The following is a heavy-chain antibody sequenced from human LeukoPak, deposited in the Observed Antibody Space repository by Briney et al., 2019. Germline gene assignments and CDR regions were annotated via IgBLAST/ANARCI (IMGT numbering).Heavy chain of an antibody. CDR3: ATEYLSVTRGGAFDY. V-gene: IGHV3-30*04. CDR2: ISYDGSNR. J-gene: IGHJ4*02. CDR1: GFTFSSYA. D-gene: IGHD4-17*01. Sequence: GGSLRLSCAASGFTFSSYAVHWVRQAPGKGLEWVAVISYDGSNRYYADSVKGRFTISRDNSKNTLYLQMNSLRAEDTAVYYCATEYLSVTRGGAFDYWGQGTLVTVSS.